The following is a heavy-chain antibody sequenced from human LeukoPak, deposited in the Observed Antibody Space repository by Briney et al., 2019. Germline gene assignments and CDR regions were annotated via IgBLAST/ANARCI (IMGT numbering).Heavy chain of an antibody. Sequence: SETLSLTCTVSGGSVGSAGYYWSWIRQPPGGGLEWIGHIYYISNTNYNPSLKSRVTMSVNPSKNQFSLKLNSVTAADTAMYYCARTQSQSGSYRYYFGYWGQGTLVTVSS. CDR3: ARTQSQSGSYRYYFGY. CDR1: GGSVGSAGYY. CDR2: IYYISNT. J-gene: IGHJ4*02. V-gene: IGHV4-61*08. D-gene: IGHD1-26*01.